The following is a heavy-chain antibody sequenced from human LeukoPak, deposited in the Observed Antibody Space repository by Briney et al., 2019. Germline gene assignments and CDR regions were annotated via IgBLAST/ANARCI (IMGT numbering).Heavy chain of an antibody. D-gene: IGHD5-24*01. CDR1: GGSLSSSGYY. Sequence: SETLSLTCTASGGSLSSSGYYWGWIRQPPGKGLEWIASINYSGTTYYNPSLKSRVTISEDRSKNQFSLKLSSVTAADTAVYYCARLRDGRWLLEYWGQGTLVTVSS. V-gene: IGHV4-39*01. CDR3: ARLRDGRWLLEY. CDR2: INYSGTT. J-gene: IGHJ4*02.